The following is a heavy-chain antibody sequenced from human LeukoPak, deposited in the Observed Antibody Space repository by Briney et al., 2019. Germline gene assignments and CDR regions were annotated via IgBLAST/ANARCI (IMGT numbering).Heavy chain of an antibody. CDR2: IIPIFGTA. D-gene: IGHD5-24*01. J-gene: IGHJ3*02. Sequence: VASVKVSCKASGGTFSSYAISWVRQAPGQGLEWMGRIIPIFGTANYAQKFQDRVTITTDESTSTAYMELSSLRSEDTAVYYCAIFSVEMATIDAFDIWGQGTMVTVSS. V-gene: IGHV1-69*05. CDR3: AIFSVEMATIDAFDI. CDR1: GGTFSSYA.